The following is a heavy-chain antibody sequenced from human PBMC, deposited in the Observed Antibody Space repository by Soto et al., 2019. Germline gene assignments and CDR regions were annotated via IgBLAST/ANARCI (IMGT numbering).Heavy chain of an antibody. V-gene: IGHV5-10-1*04. J-gene: IGHJ4*02. CDR1: GYSFTSYW. CDR3: ARNGISSLTYFDY. CDR2: IDPGDSDT. Sequence: GESLKISCKGSGYSFTSYWISWVRQMPGKGLEWMGMIDPGDSDTNYSPSFQGQVTISADKSISTAYLQWSSLRAEDTAVYYCARNGISSLTYFDYWGQGTLVTVSS. D-gene: IGHD1-20*01.